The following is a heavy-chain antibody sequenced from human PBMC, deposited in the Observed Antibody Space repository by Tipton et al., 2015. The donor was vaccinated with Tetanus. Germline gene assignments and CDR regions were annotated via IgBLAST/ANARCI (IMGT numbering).Heavy chain of an antibody. CDR3: AKEALGVLNL. Sequence: SLRLSCVGSRFTFSGYAFTWVRQTPGKGLEGVAIMSYDGTNEYYAKSVKGRFTISRDNSKNTVSLQLNSLRADDTAIYYCAKEALGVLNLWGKGTTVIVSS. CDR2: MSYDGTNE. D-gene: IGHD1-14*01. V-gene: IGHV3-30-3*01. CDR1: RFTFSGYA. J-gene: IGHJ6*04.